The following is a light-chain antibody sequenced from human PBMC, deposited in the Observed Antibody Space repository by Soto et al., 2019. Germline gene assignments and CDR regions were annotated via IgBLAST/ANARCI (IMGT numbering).Light chain of an antibody. CDR1: SSNIGNNY. J-gene: IGLJ2*01. V-gene: IGLV1-51*01. CDR2: DNN. Sequence: QSVLTQPPSVSAAPGQKVTISCSGSSSNIGNNYVSWYQQLPGTAPKLLIYDNNERPSGIPDRFSGSKSGTSATLGITGLQTWDEADYYCGTWDSSLSAVVFGGGTKPTVL. CDR3: GTWDSSLSAVV.